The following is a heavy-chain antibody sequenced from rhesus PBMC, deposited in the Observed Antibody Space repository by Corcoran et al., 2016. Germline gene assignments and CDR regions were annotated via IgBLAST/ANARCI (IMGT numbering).Heavy chain of an antibody. V-gene: IGHV4-122*02. CDR3: AREVERWGGHFDY. CDR1: GGSISSGYYY. CDR2: ITYSGST. J-gene: IGHJ4*01. D-gene: IGHD6-37*01. Sequence: QVQLQESGPGLVKPSETLSLTCAVSGGSISSGYYYWSWIRQPPGKGLEWVGYITYSGSTSYHPSLKSRVTISRDTSKNQFSLKLSSVTAADTAVYYCAREVERWGGHFDYWGQGVLVTVSS.